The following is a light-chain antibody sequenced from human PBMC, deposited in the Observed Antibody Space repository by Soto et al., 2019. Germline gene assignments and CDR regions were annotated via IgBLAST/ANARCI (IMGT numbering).Light chain of an antibody. CDR1: NSEIGNHNL. CDR2: DVT. J-gene: IGLJ1*01. V-gene: IGLV2-23*02. CDR3: CSYAGSSTLYV. Sequence: QSALTQPASVSGSPGQSISISCTGTNSEIGNHNLVSWYQLHAGKAPKLMIYDVTKRPSGVSNRFSGSKSGNTASLTISGLQAEDEADYYCCSYAGSSTLYVFGTGTKVTVL.